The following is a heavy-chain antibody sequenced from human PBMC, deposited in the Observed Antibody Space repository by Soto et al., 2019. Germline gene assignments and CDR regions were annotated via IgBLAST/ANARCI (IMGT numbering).Heavy chain of an antibody. Sequence: GGSLRLSCAASGFTFSSYAMHWVRQAPGKGLEWVAVISYDGSNKYYADSVKGRFTISRDNSKNTLYLQMNSLRAEDTAVYYCARGPYGDSLFDPWGQGTLVTVSS. V-gene: IGHV3-30-3*01. J-gene: IGHJ5*02. CDR1: GFTFSSYA. CDR3: ARGPYGDSLFDP. D-gene: IGHD4-17*01. CDR2: ISYDGSNK.